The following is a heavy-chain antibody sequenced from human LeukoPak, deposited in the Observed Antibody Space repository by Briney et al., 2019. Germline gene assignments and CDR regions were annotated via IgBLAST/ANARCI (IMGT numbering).Heavy chain of an antibody. V-gene: IGHV3-23*01. CDR2: ISGSGGST. CDR3: AKWATYYYGSGKGHFDY. Sequence: GGSLRLSCAASGFTFSSYAMSWVRQAPGKGLEGVSAISGSGGSTYYADSVKGRFTISRDNSKNTLYLQMNSLRAEDTAVYYCAKWATYYYGSGKGHFDYWGQGTLVTVSS. CDR1: GFTFSSYA. J-gene: IGHJ4*02. D-gene: IGHD3-10*01.